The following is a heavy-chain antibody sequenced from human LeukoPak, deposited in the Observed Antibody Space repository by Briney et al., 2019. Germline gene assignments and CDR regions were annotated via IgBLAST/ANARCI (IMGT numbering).Heavy chain of an antibody. V-gene: IGHV3-30*03. CDR1: GFTFSSYG. CDR3: ARNILFAFDI. CDR2: ISYDGSNK. J-gene: IGHJ3*02. Sequence: GGSLRLSCAASGFTFSSYGMHWVRQAPGKGLEWVAVISYDGSNKYYADSVKGRFTISRDNSKNTLYLQVNSLRAEDTAMYYCARNILFAFDIWGQGTMVTVSS.